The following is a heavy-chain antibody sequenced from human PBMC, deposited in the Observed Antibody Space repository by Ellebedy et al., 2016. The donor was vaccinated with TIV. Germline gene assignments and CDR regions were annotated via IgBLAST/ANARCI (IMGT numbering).Heavy chain of an antibody. CDR3: ARDGFAYCGGDCETPLDY. D-gene: IGHD2-21*02. Sequence: GESLKISCAASGFTFSIYAMSWVRQAPGKGLEWVSLISGSGDRTYYADSVKGRFTISRDNAKNSLYLQMNSLRAEDTAVYYCARDGFAYCGGDCETPLDYWGQGTLVTVSS. J-gene: IGHJ4*02. V-gene: IGHV3-23*01. CDR2: ISGSGDRT. CDR1: GFTFSIYA.